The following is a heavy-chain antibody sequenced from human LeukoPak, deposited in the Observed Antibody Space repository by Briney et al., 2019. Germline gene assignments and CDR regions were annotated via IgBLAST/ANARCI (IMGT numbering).Heavy chain of an antibody. D-gene: IGHD1-26*01. CDR1: GFTFSSYS. Sequence: KPGGSLRLSCAASGFTFSSYSMNWVRQAPGKGLEWVSSISSSSSYIYYAGSVKGRFTICRDNAENSLYLQMHRLRAEDTAVYYCARQRRELTPYYKDVWGKGTAVTVSS. J-gene: IGHJ6*03. V-gene: IGHV3-21*01. CDR2: ISSSSSYI. CDR3: ARQRRELTPYYKDV.